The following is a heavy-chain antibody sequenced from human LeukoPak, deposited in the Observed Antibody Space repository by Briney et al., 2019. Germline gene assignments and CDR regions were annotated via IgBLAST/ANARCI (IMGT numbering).Heavy chain of an antibody. CDR2: ISGDGGST. D-gene: IGHD3-16*01. CDR1: GFTFDDYA. V-gene: IGHV3-43*02. CDR3: ARVKGSYATDY. J-gene: IGHJ4*02. Sequence: GGSLRLSCAASGFTFDDYAMHWVRQAPGKGLEWVSLISGDGGSTYYADSVKGRFTISRDNSKNSLYLQMNSLRAENAAVYYCARVKGSYATDYWGQGALVTVSS.